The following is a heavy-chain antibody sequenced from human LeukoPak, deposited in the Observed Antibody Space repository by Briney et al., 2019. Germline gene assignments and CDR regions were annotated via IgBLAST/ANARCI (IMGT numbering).Heavy chain of an antibody. CDR1: GFTFNTYW. V-gene: IGHV3-74*01. J-gene: IGHJ4*02. D-gene: IGHD2-21*01. Sequence: GGSLRLSCAASGFTFNTYWMHWVRQAPGKGLVWVSRMNSDGSYTNYADSVKGRFTISRDNAKNTLYLQMNSLGADDTAVYYCARSACCGLNCHYYFDSWGQGTLVTVAS. CDR2: MNSDGSYT. CDR3: ARSACCGLNCHYYFDS.